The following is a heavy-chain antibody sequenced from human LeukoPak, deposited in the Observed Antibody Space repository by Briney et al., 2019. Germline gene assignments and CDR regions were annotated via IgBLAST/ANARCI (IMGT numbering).Heavy chain of an antibody. V-gene: IGHV3-21*01. CDR2: IGPTGTDR. D-gene: IGHD1-14*01. Sequence: GGSLRLSCAASGFTFSSCGFNWARQAPGKGLEWVSSIGPTGTDRYYADSVRGRFTISRDNAKNSMYLQMDSLRDEDTAVYYCATETIGRHYDYWGQGTLLTVSS. CDR1: GFTFSSCG. CDR3: ATETIGRHYDY. J-gene: IGHJ4*02.